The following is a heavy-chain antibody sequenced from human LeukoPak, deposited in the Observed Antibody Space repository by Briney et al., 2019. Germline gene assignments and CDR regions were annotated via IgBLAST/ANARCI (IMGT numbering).Heavy chain of an antibody. V-gene: IGHV4-61*01. CDR3: ARDRSYGFDFDS. J-gene: IGHJ4*02. CDR1: GVSINTCCYY. CDR2: KYYSGST. Sequence: PSETLSLTCDVSGVSINTCCYYWTWIRQPPGKGLEWIGYKYYSGSTRYNSSLRSRLTISLDSSKNQFSLRLTSVTAADTAVYYCARDRSYGFDFDSWGPGTLVIVSS. D-gene: IGHD5-18*01.